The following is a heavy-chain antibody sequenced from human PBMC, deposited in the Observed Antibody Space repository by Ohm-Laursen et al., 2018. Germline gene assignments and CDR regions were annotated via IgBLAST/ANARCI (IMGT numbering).Heavy chain of an antibody. CDR1: GFTFSSYA. D-gene: IGHD6-19*01. CDR3: AKDQGWDDAFDI. V-gene: IGHV3-23*01. Sequence: LSLTCAASGFTFSSYAMSWVRQAPGKGLEWVSAISGSGGSTYYADSVKGRFTISRDNSKNTLYLQMNSLRAEDTAVYYCAKDQGWDDAFDIWGQGTMVTVSS. CDR2: ISGSGGST. J-gene: IGHJ3*02.